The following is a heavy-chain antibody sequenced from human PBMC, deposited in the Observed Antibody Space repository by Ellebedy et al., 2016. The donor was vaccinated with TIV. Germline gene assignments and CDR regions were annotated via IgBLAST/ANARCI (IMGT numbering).Heavy chain of an antibody. CDR3: AKLGSPGYCSSTSCYPFDY. J-gene: IGHJ4*02. CDR2: ISYDGSNK. Sequence: GGSLRLXCAASGFTFRSYGMHWVRQAPGKGLERVAVISYDGSNKYYADSVKGRFTISRDNSKNTLYLQMNSLRAEDTAVYYCAKLGSPGYCSSTSCYPFDYWGQGTLVTVSS. V-gene: IGHV3-30*18. CDR1: GFTFRSYG. D-gene: IGHD2-2*01.